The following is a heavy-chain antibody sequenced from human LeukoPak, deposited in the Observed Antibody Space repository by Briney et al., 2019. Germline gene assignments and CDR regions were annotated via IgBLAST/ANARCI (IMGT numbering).Heavy chain of an antibody. CDR1: GFSFSATW. V-gene: IGHV3-74*03. CDR3: ARGGNQPLLYFDY. CDR2: ITSDGFST. J-gene: IGHJ4*02. Sequence: PGGSLRLSCAASGFSFSATWMHWVRQSPGKGLVWVARITSDGFSTTYAESVKGRFTISRDNAKNTLYLQMNSLRAEDTAVYYCARGGNQPLLYFDYWGQGTLVTVSS. D-gene: IGHD1-14*01.